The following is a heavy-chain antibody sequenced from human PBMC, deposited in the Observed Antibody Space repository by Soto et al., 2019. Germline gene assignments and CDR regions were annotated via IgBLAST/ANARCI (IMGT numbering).Heavy chain of an antibody. Sequence: GESLKISCKGSGYSFTSYWIGWVRQMPGKGLEWMGIIYPGDSDTRYSPSFQGQVTISADKSISTAYLQWSSLKASDTAMYYCARPGYCSGGSCSRWPRLYDNAFDIWGQGTMVTVSS. CDR1: GYSFTSYW. J-gene: IGHJ3*02. CDR2: IYPGDSDT. V-gene: IGHV5-51*01. CDR3: ARPGYCSGGSCSRWPRLYDNAFDI. D-gene: IGHD2-15*01.